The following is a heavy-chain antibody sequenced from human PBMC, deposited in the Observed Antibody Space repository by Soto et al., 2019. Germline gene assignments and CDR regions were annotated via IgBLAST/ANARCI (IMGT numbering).Heavy chain of an antibody. CDR3: ARGGWGYRSGYANFDY. J-gene: IGHJ4*02. Sequence: QVQLQQWGAGLLKPSETLSLTCAVYGGSFSGYYWSWIRQPPGKGLEWIGEINHSGSTNYNPSLKSRVTISVDTSKNQFSLKLSSVTAADTAVYYCARGGWGYRSGYANFDYWGQGTLVTVSS. V-gene: IGHV4-34*01. D-gene: IGHD6-19*01. CDR1: GGSFSGYY. CDR2: INHSGST.